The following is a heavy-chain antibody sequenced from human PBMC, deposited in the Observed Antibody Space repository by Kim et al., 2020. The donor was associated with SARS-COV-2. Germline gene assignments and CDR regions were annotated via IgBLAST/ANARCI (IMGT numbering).Heavy chain of an antibody. V-gene: IGHV3-23*01. Sequence: VKGRFSIARDNSQNTVYLQLNNLRGDDTAVYYCAKARGRDSSGYYRDGFDMWGQGTLVTVSS. J-gene: IGHJ3*02. D-gene: IGHD3-22*01. CDR3: AKARGRDSSGYYRDGFDM.